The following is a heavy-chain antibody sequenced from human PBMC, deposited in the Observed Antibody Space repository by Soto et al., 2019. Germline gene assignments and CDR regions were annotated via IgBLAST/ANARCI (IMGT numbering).Heavy chain of an antibody. Sequence: QVQLQESGPGLVKPSETLSLTCTVSGGSISSYYWSWIRQPPGKGLEWIGYIYYSGSTNYKPSLKSRVTISVDTSKNQFSLKLSSVTAADTAVYYCARGDSAAIFDYWGQGTLVTVSS. D-gene: IGHD2-2*01. CDR2: IYYSGST. CDR3: ARGDSAAIFDY. CDR1: GGSISSYY. J-gene: IGHJ4*02. V-gene: IGHV4-59*01.